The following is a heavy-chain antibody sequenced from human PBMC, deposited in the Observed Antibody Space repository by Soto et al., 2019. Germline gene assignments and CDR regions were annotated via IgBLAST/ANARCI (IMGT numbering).Heavy chain of an antibody. D-gene: IGHD5-18*01. Sequence: PSETLSLTCTVSGGSINSADYYWSWIRQPPGKGLEWIGYIYYSGSTYYNPSLKSRVTISVDMSKNQFSLKLNSVTAADTAVYYCARYGSTVAPRHYCMHVPGQAITLTVS. CDR3: ARYGSTVAPRHYCMHV. CDR1: GGSINSADYY. V-gene: IGHV4-30-4*01. CDR2: IYYSGST. J-gene: IGHJ6*02.